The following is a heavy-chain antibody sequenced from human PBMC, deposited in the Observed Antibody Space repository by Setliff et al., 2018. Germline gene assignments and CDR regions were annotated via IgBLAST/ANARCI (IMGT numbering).Heavy chain of an antibody. V-gene: IGHV1-69*15. CDR1: GYIFAGYY. J-gene: IGHJ5*01. CDR3: ARELRSPYWHLDS. D-gene: IGHD3-16*01. Sequence: KVSCKASGYIFAGYYMHWVRQTPGQGLQWLGRFIPILGATNYAQNFQGRVTITADESTSTGYMELRSLRSDDTAVYYCARELRSPYWHLDSWGQGTQVTVSS. CDR2: FIPILGAT.